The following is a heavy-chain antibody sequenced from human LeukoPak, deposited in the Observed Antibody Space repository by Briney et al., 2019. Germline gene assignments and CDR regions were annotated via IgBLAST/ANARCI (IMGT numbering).Heavy chain of an antibody. J-gene: IGHJ4*02. CDR3: ANIAAVTVLGD. V-gene: IGHV3-33*03. CDR1: GFTFSSYG. Sequence: GRSLRLSCAASGFTFSSYGMHWVRQAPGKGLEGLAVIWYDGNNKYYADSVKGRFTISRDNAKNTLYLQMNSLRAEDTAVYLCANIAAVTVLGDWGQGTLVTVSS. D-gene: IGHD2-15*01. CDR2: IWYDGNNK.